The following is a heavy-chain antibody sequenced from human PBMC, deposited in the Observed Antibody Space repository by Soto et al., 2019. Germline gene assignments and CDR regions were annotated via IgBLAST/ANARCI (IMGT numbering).Heavy chain of an antibody. CDR1: GGSFSGYY. Sequence: SETLSLTCAVYGGSFSGYYWSWIRQPPGKGLEWIGEINHSGSTNYNPSLKSRVTISVDTSKNQFSLKLSSVTAADTAVYYCATGRRDGYNWKPRFDYWGQGTLVTVSS. V-gene: IGHV4-34*01. D-gene: IGHD1-1*01. CDR2: INHSGST. J-gene: IGHJ4*02. CDR3: ATGRRDGYNWKPRFDY.